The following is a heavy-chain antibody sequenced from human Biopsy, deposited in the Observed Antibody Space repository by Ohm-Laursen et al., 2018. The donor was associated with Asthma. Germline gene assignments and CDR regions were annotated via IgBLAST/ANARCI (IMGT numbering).Heavy chain of an antibody. J-gene: IGHJ6*02. Sequence: SLRLSCSASRFTYEMHWVRQAPGKGLEWVAVISYDGSSIYYADSVKGRFTISRDNSKNTLSLQMNSLTAEDTAVYYCARAYSSGWTRGMDVWGQGTTVIVSS. D-gene: IGHD6-19*01. CDR1: RFTYE. CDR3: ARAYSSGWTRGMDV. V-gene: IGHV3-30-3*01. CDR2: ISYDGSSI.